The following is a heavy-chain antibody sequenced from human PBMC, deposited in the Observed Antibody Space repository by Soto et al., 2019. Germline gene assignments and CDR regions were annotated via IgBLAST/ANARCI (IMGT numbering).Heavy chain of an antibody. CDR2: IYYSGST. J-gene: IGHJ4*02. CDR1: GGSISSGGYY. V-gene: IGHV4-31*03. Sequence: QVQLQESGPGLVKPSQTLSLTCTVSGGSISSGGYYWSWIRQHPGKGLEWIGYIYYSGSTYYNPSLKSRVTISVDTSKNQFSLKLSSVHAADTAVYYCASFSSGWSLRVTGPTYYFDYWGQGTLVTVSS. D-gene: IGHD6-19*01. CDR3: ASFSSGWSLRVTGPTYYFDY.